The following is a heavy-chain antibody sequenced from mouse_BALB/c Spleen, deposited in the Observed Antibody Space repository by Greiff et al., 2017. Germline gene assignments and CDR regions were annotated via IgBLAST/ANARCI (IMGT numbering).Heavy chain of an antibody. CDR3: ARHDEAWFAY. CDR2: ISSGGGST. CDR1: GFAFSSYD. J-gene: IGHJ3*01. Sequence: EVKLMESGGGLVKPGGSLKLSCAASGFAFSSYDMSWVRQTPEKRLEWVAYISSGGGSTYYPDTVKGRFTISRDNAKNTLYLQMSSLKSEDTAMYYCARHDEAWFAYWGQGTLVTVSA. V-gene: IGHV5-12-1*01.